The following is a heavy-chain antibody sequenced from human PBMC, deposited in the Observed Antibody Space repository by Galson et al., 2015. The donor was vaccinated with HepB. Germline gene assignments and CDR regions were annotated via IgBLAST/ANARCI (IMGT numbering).Heavy chain of an antibody. CDR2: IYYSGST. J-gene: IGHJ3*02. D-gene: IGHD6-19*01. CDR1: GGSISSSSYY. Sequence: ETLSLTCTVSGGSISSSSYYWGWIRQPPGKGLEWIVSIYYSGSTYYNPSLKSRVTISVDTSKNQFSLKLSSVTAADTAVYYCARPSGWYGDAFDIWGQGTMVTVSS. V-gene: IGHV4-39*01. CDR3: ARPSGWYGDAFDI.